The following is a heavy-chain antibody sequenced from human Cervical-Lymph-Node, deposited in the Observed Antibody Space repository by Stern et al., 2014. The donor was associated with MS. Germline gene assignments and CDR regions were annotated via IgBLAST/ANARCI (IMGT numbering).Heavy chain of an antibody. CDR2: IYHYDSDS. CDR3: ARHVQGLDY. V-gene: IGHV5-51*01. J-gene: IGHJ4*02. CDR1: GYSFTSYY. Sequence: VQLVQSGAELKKPGESLKVSCKLSGYSFTSYYIAWVRQMPGQGLDCMGVIYHYDSDSTSSPSFHGQVTISADKSLTTGYLDWSSVRDSATAMYYCARHVQGLDYWGQGTLVTVSS.